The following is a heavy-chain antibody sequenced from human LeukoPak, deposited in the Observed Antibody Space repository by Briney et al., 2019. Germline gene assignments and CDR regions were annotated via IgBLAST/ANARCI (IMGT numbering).Heavy chain of an antibody. V-gene: IGHV1-18*01. D-gene: IGHD7-27*01. J-gene: IGHJ4*02. Sequence: ASVKVSCKASGYTFTSYGISWVRQAPGQGLEWMGWISAYNGITNYAQKLQGRVTISADKSTSTAYMEVSSLRSEDTAVYYCARVLTVEHYLDYWGQGTLVTVSS. CDR1: GYTFTSYG. CDR2: ISAYNGIT. CDR3: ARVLTVEHYLDY.